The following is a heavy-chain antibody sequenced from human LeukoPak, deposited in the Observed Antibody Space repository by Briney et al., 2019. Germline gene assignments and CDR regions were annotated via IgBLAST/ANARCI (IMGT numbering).Heavy chain of an antibody. J-gene: IGHJ4*02. D-gene: IGHD3-9*01. Sequence: SETLSLTCTVSGDSISSYYWNWIRQPAGKALQWIGRIYTSGSPNYNPSLKSRVTMSVDTSKNQFSLKLTSVTAADTAVYYCARDSGSGDWLIDYWGQGTLVTVSS. CDR2: IYTSGSP. CDR1: GDSISSYY. CDR3: ARDSGSGDWLIDY. V-gene: IGHV4-4*07.